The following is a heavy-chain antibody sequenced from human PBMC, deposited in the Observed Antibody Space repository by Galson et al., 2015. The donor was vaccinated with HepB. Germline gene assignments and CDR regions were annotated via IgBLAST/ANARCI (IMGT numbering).Heavy chain of an antibody. J-gene: IGHJ6*03. CDR1: GFTFGDYA. D-gene: IGHD2-21*01. Sequence: SLRLSCAASGFTFGDYAMSWFRQAPGKGLEWVGFIRSKAYGGTTEYAASVKGRFTISRDDSKSIAYLQMNSLKTEDTAVYYCTRDRTYCGGDCYSYYYYYMDVWGKGTTVTVSS. CDR3: TRDRTYCGGDCYSYYYYYMDV. V-gene: IGHV3-49*03. CDR2: IRSKAYGGTT.